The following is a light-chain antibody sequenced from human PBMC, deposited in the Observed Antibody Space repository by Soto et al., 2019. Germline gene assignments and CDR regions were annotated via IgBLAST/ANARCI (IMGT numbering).Light chain of an antibody. CDR1: QNINSK. CDR2: DVS. J-gene: IGKJ2*01. CDR3: QQYKDYVYT. V-gene: IGKV1-5*01. Sequence: DIQMTQSPSTLSASVGDRVAITCRASQNINSKLAWYQKKPGKAPKLLISDVSTLERGVPSRFSGSGSATEFTLTISGLQPDDFATYYCQQYKDYVYTFGQGTKVESK.